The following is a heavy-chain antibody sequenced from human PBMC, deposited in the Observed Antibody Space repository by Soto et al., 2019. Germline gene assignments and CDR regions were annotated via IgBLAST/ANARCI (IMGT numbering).Heavy chain of an antibody. CDR3: ARLVGYCSSTSCYEGGYYYYGMDV. CDR1: GGSISSYY. V-gene: IGHV4-59*01. Sequence: SETLSLTCTVSGGSISSYYWSWIRQPPGKGLEWIGYIYYSGSNNYNPSLKSRVTISVDTSKNQFSLKLSSVTAADTAVYYCARLVGYCSSTSCYEGGYYYYGMDVWGQGTTVTV. CDR2: IYYSGSN. D-gene: IGHD2-2*01. J-gene: IGHJ6*02.